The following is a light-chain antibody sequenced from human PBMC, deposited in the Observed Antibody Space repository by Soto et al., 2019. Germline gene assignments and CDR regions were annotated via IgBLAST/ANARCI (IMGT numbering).Light chain of an antibody. CDR3: ATWGDSLNVWV. J-gene: IGLJ3*02. CDR2: SDN. CDR1: SANIGSNT. Sequence: QAVVTQPPSASGTPGQRVTISCSGSSANIGSNTVNWYQQLPGTAPKLLIYSDNQRPSGVPDRFSGSKSGTSASLAISGLQSEDEADYYCATWGDSLNVWVFGGGTKVTVL. V-gene: IGLV1-44*01.